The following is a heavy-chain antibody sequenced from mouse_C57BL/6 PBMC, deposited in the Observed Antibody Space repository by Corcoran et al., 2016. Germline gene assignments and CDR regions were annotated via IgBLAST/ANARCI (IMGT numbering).Heavy chain of an antibody. Sequence: EVQLQQSGPVLVKPGASVKMSCKASGYTFTDYYMNWVKQSHGKSLEWIGVINPYNGGTSYNQKFKGKATLTVDKSYSTAYMELNSLTSEESAVYYCARGGVGATPGAYWGQGTLVTVS. CDR2: INPYNGGT. CDR1: GYTFTDYY. D-gene: IGHD1-1*01. V-gene: IGHV1-19*01. J-gene: IGHJ3*01. CDR3: ARGGVGATPGAY.